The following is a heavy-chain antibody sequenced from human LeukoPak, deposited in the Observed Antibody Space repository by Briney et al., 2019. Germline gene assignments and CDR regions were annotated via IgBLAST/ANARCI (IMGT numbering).Heavy chain of an antibody. CDR3: ARLTGH. V-gene: IGHV4-34*01. CDR2: INHSGST. CDR1: GGSFSGYY. D-gene: IGHD3-9*01. J-gene: IGHJ4*02. Sequence: SETLSLTCAVYGGSFSGYYWSWIRQPPGKGLEWIGEINHSGSTNYNPSLKSRVTISVDTSKNQFSLKLSSVTAADTAVYYCARLTGHRGQGTLVTVSS.